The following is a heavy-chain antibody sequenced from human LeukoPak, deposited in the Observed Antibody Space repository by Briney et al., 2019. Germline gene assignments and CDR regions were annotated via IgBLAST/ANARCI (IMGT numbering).Heavy chain of an antibody. CDR2: ISAGGGGT. Sequence: GGSLRLSCAASGFTFGSYGMSWVRQVPGKGLEWVSGISAGGGGTHYADSVKGRFTISRDNSKNTLYLQMNSLRAGDTAVYYCLRSGDYGNWGYWGQGTLVTVSS. CDR1: GFTFGSYG. CDR3: LRSGDYGNWGY. V-gene: IGHV3-23*01. J-gene: IGHJ4*02. D-gene: IGHD2-21*01.